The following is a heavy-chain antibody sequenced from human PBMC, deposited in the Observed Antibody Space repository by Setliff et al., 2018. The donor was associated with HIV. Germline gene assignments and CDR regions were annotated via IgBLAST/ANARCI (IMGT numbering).Heavy chain of an antibody. D-gene: IGHD5-18*01. CDR1: GGSISYYY. V-gene: IGHV4-59*01. Sequence: SETLSLTCTISGGSISYYYWSWIRQPPGKGLEWIGSIYYDGDATYNPSLKSRATMSVDFSTEFSLKLRSVSAADTAIYFCARARRYGYFNDYMDVWGKGTTVTVS. CDR2: IYYDGDA. CDR3: ARARRYGYFNDYMDV. J-gene: IGHJ6*03.